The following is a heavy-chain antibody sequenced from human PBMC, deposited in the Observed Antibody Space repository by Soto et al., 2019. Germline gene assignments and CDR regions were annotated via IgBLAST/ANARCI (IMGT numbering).Heavy chain of an antibody. CDR1: GFTFSDDY. CDR3: VRHARLASS. J-gene: IGHJ5*02. V-gene: IGHV3-11*06. CDR2: ISGTSSDT. Sequence: PVGSLRLSCAASGFTFSDDYMNWLRQAPGKGLEWVSYISGTSSDTNYADSVKGRFTISRDNAKNSLYLQMNSLRVEDTAVYYCVRHARLASSWGLGTLVTVSS. D-gene: IGHD3-9*01.